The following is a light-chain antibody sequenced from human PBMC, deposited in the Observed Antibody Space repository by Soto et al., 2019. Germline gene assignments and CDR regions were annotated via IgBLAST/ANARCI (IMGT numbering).Light chain of an antibody. Sequence: EMVMTQSPATLSVSPGERATLSCRASQSVSSNLAWYQQKPGQAPRLLIYGASTRATGIPARFSGSGSGTEFTLTIRSLQSEDFAVYYCQQYNNWPTWTFGQGTKVEIK. V-gene: IGKV3-15*01. CDR1: QSVSSN. CDR3: QQYNNWPTWT. J-gene: IGKJ1*01. CDR2: GAS.